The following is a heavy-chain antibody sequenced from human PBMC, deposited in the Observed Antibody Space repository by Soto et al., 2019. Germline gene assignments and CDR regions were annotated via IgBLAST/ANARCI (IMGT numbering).Heavy chain of an antibody. J-gene: IGHJ6*02. CDR3: ARDGVVITRHTYSYYYGMDV. V-gene: IGHV4-4*07. CDR2: IYTSGSS. CDR1: GGSISSYY. Sequence: PSETLSLTCTVSGGSISSYYWSCIRQPAGKGLEWIGRIYTSGSSNYNPSLKSRVTMSVDTSKNQFSLKLSYVTAADTAVYYCARDGVVITRHTYSYYYGMDVWGQGTTVTVSS. D-gene: IGHD3-3*01.